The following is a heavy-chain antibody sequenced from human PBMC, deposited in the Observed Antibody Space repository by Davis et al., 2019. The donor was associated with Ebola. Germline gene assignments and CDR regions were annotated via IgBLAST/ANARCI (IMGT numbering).Heavy chain of an antibody. J-gene: IGHJ4*02. CDR1: GDSFSTYY. CDR3: ARAYIATTVDY. D-gene: IGHD1-26*01. V-gene: IGHV4-59*08. CDR2: MYYSGST. Sequence: SETLSLTCTVSGDSFSTYYWSWIRQPPGKGLEWIGYMYYSGSTYNNPSLKSRVTISVDTSKNQFSLKLSSVTAADTAVYYCARAYIATTVDYWGQGTLVTVSS.